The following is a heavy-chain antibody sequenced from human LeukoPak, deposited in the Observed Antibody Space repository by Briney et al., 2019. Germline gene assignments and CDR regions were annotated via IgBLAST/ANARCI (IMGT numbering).Heavy chain of an antibody. CDR3: ARDPTTYTIFGVVITSNDYYGMDV. V-gene: IGHV3-48*04. J-gene: IGHJ6*02. CDR2: ISSSGSTI. Sequence: GGSLRLSCAASGFTFSSYSMNWVRQAPGKGLEWVSYISSSGSTIYYADSVKGRFTISRDNAKNSLYLQMNSLRAEDTAVYYCARDPTTYTIFGVVITSNDYYGMDVWGQGTTVTVSS. D-gene: IGHD3-3*01. CDR1: GFTFSSYS.